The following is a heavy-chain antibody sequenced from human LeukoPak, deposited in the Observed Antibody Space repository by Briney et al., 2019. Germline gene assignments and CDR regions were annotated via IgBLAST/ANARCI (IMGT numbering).Heavy chain of an antibody. CDR3: ARVRGNTAMAYYDY. J-gene: IGHJ4*02. D-gene: IGHD5-18*01. CDR2: ISWNSGSI. CDR1: GFTFDDYA. Sequence: GGSLRLSCAASGFTFDDYAMHWVRQAPGKGLEWVSGISWNSGSIGYADSVKGRFTISRDNAKNSLYLQMNSLRAEDTAVYYCARVRGNTAMAYYDYWGQGTLVTVSS. V-gene: IGHV3-9*01.